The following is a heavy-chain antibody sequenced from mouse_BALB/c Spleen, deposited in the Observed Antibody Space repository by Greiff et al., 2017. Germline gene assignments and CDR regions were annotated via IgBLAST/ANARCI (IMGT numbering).Heavy chain of an antibody. CDR1: GFTFSSYA. CDR3: ARRGGSSPSYAMDY. V-gene: IGHV5-9-4*01. J-gene: IGHJ4*01. D-gene: IGHD1-1*01. Sequence: DVQLVESGGGLVKPGGSLKLSCAASGFTFSSYAMSWVRQSPEKRLEWVAEISSGGSYTYYPDTVTGRFTISRDNAKNTLYLEMSSLRSEDTAMYYCARRGGSSPSYAMDYWGQGTSVTVSS. CDR2: ISSGGSYT.